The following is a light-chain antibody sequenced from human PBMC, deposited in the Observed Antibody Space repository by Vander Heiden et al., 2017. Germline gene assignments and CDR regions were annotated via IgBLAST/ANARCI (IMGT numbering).Light chain of an antibody. Sequence: DIQMTQSPSSLSASVGDRVTITFRASQSISSYLNWYQQKPGKAPKLLIYAASSLQSGVPSRFSGSGYGTDFTLTISSLQPEDFATYYCQQSYSTPPHTFGQGTKLEIK. CDR3: QQSYSTPPHT. CDR1: QSISSY. J-gene: IGKJ2*01. CDR2: AAS. V-gene: IGKV1-39*01.